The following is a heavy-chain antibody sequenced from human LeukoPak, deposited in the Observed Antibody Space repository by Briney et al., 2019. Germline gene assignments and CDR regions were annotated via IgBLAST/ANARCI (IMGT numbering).Heavy chain of an antibody. D-gene: IGHD6-19*01. CDR2: IRSKANSYAT. CDR3: TSPSGYSSGWFPSY. CDR1: GFTLSGSA. J-gene: IGHJ4*02. V-gene: IGHV3-73*01. Sequence: GGSLKLSCAASGFTLSGSAMHWVRQASGKGLEWVGRIRSKANSYATAYAASVKGRFTISRDDSKNTAYLQMNSLKTEDTAVYYCTSPSGYSSGWFPSYWGQGTLVTVSS.